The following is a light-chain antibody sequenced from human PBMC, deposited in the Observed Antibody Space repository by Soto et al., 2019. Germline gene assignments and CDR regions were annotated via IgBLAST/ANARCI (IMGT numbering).Light chain of an antibody. CDR3: LPYPLSSSSV. J-gene: IGLJ1*01. CDR1: SSDIGTYDH. CDR2: SVS. Sequence: QSALTQPGCVSGSPGQSITISCSGTSSDIGTYDHVAWFQQFPGKTPKLVIYSVSDRPSGVSYRFSGSKSGNTASLTISGLQADAEAEYYCLPYPLSSSSVLGNGTK. V-gene: IGLV2-14*01.